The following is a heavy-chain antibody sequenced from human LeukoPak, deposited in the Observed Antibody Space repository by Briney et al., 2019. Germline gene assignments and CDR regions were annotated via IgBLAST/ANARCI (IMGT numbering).Heavy chain of an antibody. J-gene: IGHJ6*02. CDR2: IYYSGST. D-gene: IGHD2-2*02. Sequence: PSETLSLTCTVSGGSISSSSYYWVWIRQPPGKGLVWIGSIYYSGSTYYNPSLKSRVTISVDTSKNQFSLKLSSVTAADTAVYYCARLHCSSTSCYRSLYYYYGMDVWGQGTTVTVSS. CDR3: ARLHCSSTSCYRSLYYYYGMDV. V-gene: IGHV4-39*01. CDR1: GGSISSSSYY.